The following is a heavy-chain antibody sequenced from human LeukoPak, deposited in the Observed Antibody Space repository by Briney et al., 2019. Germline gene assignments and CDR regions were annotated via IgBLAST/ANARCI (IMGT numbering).Heavy chain of an antibody. CDR1: GGSISSYY. CDR3: ARRNTAFGLWSDVFDI. Sequence: SETLSLTCSGSGGSISSYYWSWIRQPPGKGLEYIGYISYSGSTKYNPSRKSRVTISVDTPKNQFSLSLSSVTAADAAVYYCARRNTAFGLWSDVFDIWGQGTMVTVSS. J-gene: IGHJ3*02. V-gene: IGHV4-59*08. CDR2: ISYSGST. D-gene: IGHD5-18*01.